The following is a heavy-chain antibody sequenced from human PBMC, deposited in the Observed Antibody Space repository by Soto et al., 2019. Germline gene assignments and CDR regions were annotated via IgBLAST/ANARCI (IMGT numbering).Heavy chain of an antibody. V-gene: IGHV4-34*01. CDR2: INHSGSS. J-gene: IGHJ2*01. CDR1: GGSFSGFY. Sequence: MSLTCAVHGGSFSGFYWTWIRQPPGKGLEWIGEINHSGSSNYNPPLKSRVTMSLDTSRNQFSLSLNSVTAADTAVYYCARMAGPWYFDLWGRGTLVTVSS. CDR3: ARMAGPWYFDL.